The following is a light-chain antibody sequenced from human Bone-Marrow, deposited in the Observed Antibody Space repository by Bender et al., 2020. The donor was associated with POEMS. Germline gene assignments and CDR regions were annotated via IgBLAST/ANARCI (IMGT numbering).Light chain of an antibody. J-gene: IGLJ3*02. Sequence: QSVLTQPPSASGTPGQRVTISCSGSSSNIGTNPVNWYQQLPGTAPKLLIYINNQRPSGVPDRFSGSKSGTSASLAISGIQSEDEADYYYAAWEDSLNGWVFGGGTKLTVL. CDR3: AAWEDSLNGWV. CDR1: SSNIGTNP. CDR2: INN. V-gene: IGLV1-44*01.